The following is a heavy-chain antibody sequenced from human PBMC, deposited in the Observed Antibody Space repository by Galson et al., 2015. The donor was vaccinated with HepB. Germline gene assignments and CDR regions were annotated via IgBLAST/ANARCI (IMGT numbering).Heavy chain of an antibody. CDR1: GGSFSGYY. CDR3: ARVLAVARTDY. D-gene: IGHD6-19*01. V-gene: IGHV4-34*01. CDR2: INHSGST. Sequence: ETLSLTCAVYGGSFSGYYWSWIRQPPGKGLEWIGEINHSGSTNYNPSLKSRVTISVDTSKNQFSLKLSSVTAADTAVYYCARVLAVARTDYWGQGTLVTVSS. J-gene: IGHJ4*02.